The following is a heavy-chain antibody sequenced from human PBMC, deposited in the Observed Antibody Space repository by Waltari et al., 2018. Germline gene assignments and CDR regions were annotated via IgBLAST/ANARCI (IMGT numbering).Heavy chain of an antibody. D-gene: IGHD6-13*01. CDR3: ARGYELGQQLVLSHYYYMDV. J-gene: IGHJ6*03. V-gene: IGHV3-30-3*01. CDR1: GFTFSSYA. Sequence: QVQLVESGGGVVQPGRSLRLSCAASGFTFSSYAMHWVRQAPGKGLEWVAVISYDGSNKYYADSVKGRFTISRDNSKNTLYLQMNSLRAEDTAVYYCARGYELGQQLVLSHYYYMDVWGKGTTVTISS. CDR2: ISYDGSNK.